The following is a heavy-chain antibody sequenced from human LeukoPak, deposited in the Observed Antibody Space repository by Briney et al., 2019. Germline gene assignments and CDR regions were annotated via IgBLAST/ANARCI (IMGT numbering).Heavy chain of an antibody. V-gene: IGHV3-23*01. J-gene: IGHJ4*02. CDR3: AKARVARAYYNSRGYYNFDY. Sequence: GGSLRLSCAVSGFTFSSHAMSWVRQAPGKGLEWVSSISASAGSTYYADSVKGRFTISRDNSKNTLFLQTNSLRAEDTAIYYCAKARVARAYYNSRGYYNFDYWGQGTLVTVSS. CDR2: ISASAGST. CDR1: GFTFSSHA. D-gene: IGHD3-22*01.